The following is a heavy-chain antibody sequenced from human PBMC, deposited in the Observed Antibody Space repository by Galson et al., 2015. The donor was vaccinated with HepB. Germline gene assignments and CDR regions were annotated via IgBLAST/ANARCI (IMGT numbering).Heavy chain of an antibody. J-gene: IGHJ2*01. CDR1: GFTFSSYA. Sequence: SLRLSCAASGFTFSSYAMHWVRQAPGKGLEWVAVISYDGSNKYYADSVKGRFTISRDNSKNTLYLQMNSLRAEDTAVYYCARDKSAGRGSIDYWGRGTLVTVSS. CDR2: ISYDGSNK. CDR3: ARDKSAGRGSIDY. D-gene: IGHD6-13*01. V-gene: IGHV3-30-3*01.